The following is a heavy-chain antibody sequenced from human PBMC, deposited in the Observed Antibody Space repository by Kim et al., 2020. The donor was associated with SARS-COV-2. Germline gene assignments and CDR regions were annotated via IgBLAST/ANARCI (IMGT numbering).Heavy chain of an antibody. CDR3: TTVWYYYDSSGYNY. Sequence: GGSLRPSCAASGFTFSNAWMSWVRQAPGKGLEWVGRIKSKTDGGTTDYAAPVKGRFTISRDDSKNTLYLQMNSLKTEDTAVYYCTTVWYYYDSSGYNYWGQGTLVTVSS. CDR1: GFTFSNAW. D-gene: IGHD3-22*01. CDR2: IKSKTDGGTT. J-gene: IGHJ4*02. V-gene: IGHV3-15*01.